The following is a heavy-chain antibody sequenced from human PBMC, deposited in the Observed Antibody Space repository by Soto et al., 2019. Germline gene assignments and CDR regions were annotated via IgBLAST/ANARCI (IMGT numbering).Heavy chain of an antibody. CDR3: ARVWFGESSWFDP. D-gene: IGHD3-10*01. CDR1: GGSITIGGYC. CDR2: ICHSGNT. J-gene: IGHJ5*02. Sequence: QLQLQESGSGLVKPSQTLSLTCTVSGGSITIGGYCWSWIRQPPGQGLEWIGYICHSGNTYYNPSLKSRVTTSLDRSKNQFSLNPSSVTAADTAVYYCARVWFGESSWFDPWGQGTLVTVSS. V-gene: IGHV4-30-2*01.